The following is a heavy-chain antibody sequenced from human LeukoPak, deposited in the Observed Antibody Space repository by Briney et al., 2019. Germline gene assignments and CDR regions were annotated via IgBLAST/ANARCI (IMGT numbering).Heavy chain of an antibody. CDR2: INTSGGST. CDR3: VRHISSDFWSGLAPYFDY. V-gene: IGHV1-46*01. D-gene: IGHD3-3*01. CDR1: GYTFTSYY. J-gene: IGHJ4*02. Sequence: GASVKVSCKASGYTFTSYYMHWVRQAPGQGLEGMGIINTSGGSTSYAQKFQGRVTMTRDTSTGTVYMELSSLRSEDTAVYYCVRHISSDFWSGLAPYFDYWGQGTLVTVSS.